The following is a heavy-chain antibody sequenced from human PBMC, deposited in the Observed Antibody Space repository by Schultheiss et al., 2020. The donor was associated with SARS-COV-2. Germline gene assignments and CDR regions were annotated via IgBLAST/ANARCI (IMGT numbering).Heavy chain of an antibody. Sequence: SETLSLTCTVSGYSISSGYYWGWIRQPPGKGLEWIGNILHTGSTYYNPYLKSRVTMSVDTSKNQFSVKLTSVTAADTAMYFCASVGSSGWPFDDWGQGTVVTVSS. CDR1: GYSISSGYY. D-gene: IGHD6-19*01. J-gene: IGHJ4*02. CDR2: ILHTGST. CDR3: ASVGSSGWPFDD. V-gene: IGHV4-38-2*02.